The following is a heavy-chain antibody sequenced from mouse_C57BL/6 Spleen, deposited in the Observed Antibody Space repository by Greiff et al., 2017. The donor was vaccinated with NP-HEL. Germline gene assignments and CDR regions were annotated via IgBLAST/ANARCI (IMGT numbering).Heavy chain of an antibody. V-gene: IGHV2-2*01. CDR1: GFSLTSYG. D-gene: IGHD2-5*01. CDR2: IWSGGST. CDR3: ARTGSNYPGWFAY. Sequence: VQRVESGPGLVQPSQSLSITCTVSGFSLTSYGVHWVRQSPGKGLEWLGVIWSGGSTDYNAAFISRLSISKDNSKSQVFFKMNSLQADDTAIYYCARTGSNYPGWFAYWGQGTLVTVSA. J-gene: IGHJ3*01.